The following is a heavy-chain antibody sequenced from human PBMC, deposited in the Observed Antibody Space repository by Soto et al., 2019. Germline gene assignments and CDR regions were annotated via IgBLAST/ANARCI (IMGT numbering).Heavy chain of an antibody. CDR1: GGSISSYY. V-gene: IGHV4-59*08. CDR2: IYYSGST. J-gene: IGHJ6*02. Sequence: NPSETLSLTCTVSGGSISSYYWSWIRQPPGKGLEWIGYIYYSGSTNYNPSLKSRVTISVDTSKNQFSLKLSSVTAADTAVYYCARQSPNYYYYGMDVWGQGTTVTVSS. CDR3: ARQSPNYYYYGMDV.